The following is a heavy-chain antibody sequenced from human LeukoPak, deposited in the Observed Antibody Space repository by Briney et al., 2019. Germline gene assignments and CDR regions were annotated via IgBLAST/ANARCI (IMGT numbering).Heavy chain of an antibody. CDR3: ATDGTWFGELYGMDV. V-gene: IGHV1-24*01. CDR2: FDPEDGET. J-gene: IGHJ6*02. Sequence: ASVKVSCKVSGYTLIELSMHWVRQAPGKGLEWMGGFDPEDGETIYAQKFQGRVTMTEDTSTDTAYMELSSLRSEDTAVYYCATDGTWFGELYGMDVWGQGTTVTVSS. D-gene: IGHD3-10*01. CDR1: GYTLIELS.